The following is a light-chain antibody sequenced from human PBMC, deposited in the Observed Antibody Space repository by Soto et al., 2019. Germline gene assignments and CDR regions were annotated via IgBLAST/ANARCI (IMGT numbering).Light chain of an antibody. CDR3: ETWDDNTLV. CDR2: LEGDGSY. CDR1: SGHSSFI. V-gene: IGLV4-60*02. J-gene: IGLJ3*02. Sequence: QSVLTQSSSASASLGSSVKLTCTLSSGHSSFIIAWHQQQPGKAPRFLIKLEGDGSYDKGSGVPDRFSGSSSGADRYLTISNLQFEDEADYYCETWDDNTLVFGGGTKLTVL.